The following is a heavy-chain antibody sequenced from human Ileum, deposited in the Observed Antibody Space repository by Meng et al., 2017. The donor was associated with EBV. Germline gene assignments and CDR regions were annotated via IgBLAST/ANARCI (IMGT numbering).Heavy chain of an antibody. CDR2: IYYSGST. J-gene: IGHJ4*02. V-gene: IGHV4-28*01. CDR3: ARNVPGTSAYYD. CDR1: GYSISSTNW. D-gene: IGHD3-22*01. Sequence: QVSLPESGPGLVKPLSPLSPPCAFSGYSISSTNWWGWIRQPPGKGLEWIGYIYYSGSTSYNPSLKSRVTMSVDTSKNQFSLNLNSVTAVDTAVYYCARNVPGTSAYYDWGQGTLVTVSS.